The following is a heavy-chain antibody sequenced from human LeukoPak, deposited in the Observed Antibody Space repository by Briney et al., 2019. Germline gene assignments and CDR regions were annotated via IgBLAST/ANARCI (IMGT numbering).Heavy chain of an antibody. CDR1: GFTFSSYA. CDR3: AKLPWEYCGGDCYYDY. CDR2: ISGGGGST. V-gene: IGHV3-23*01. Sequence: GGSLRLSCAASGFTFSSYAMSWVRQAPGKGLEWVSAISGGGGSTYYADSVKGRFTISRDNSKNTLYLQMNSLRAEDTAVYYCAKLPWEYCGGDCYYDYWGQGTLVTVSS. D-gene: IGHD2-21*02. J-gene: IGHJ4*02.